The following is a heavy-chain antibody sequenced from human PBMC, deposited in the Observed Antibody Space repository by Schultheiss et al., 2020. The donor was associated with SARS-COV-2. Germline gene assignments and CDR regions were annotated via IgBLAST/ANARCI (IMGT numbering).Heavy chain of an antibody. J-gene: IGHJ6*02. CDR2: VSWNGSRT. CDR1: GFSFSAYS. V-gene: IGHV3-NL1*01. Sequence: GGSLRLSCAASGFSFSAYSMFWVRQAPGKGLEWVSGVSWNGSRTHYADSVKGRFTISRDNSKNTLYLQMNSLRAEDTAVYYCAKERAVVPATDYYYYGMDVWGQGTTVTVSS. D-gene: IGHD2-2*01. CDR3: AKERAVVPATDYYYYGMDV.